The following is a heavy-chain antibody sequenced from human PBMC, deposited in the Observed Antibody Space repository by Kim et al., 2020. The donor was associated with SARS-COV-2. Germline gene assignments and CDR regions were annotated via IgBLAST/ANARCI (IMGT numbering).Heavy chain of an antibody. V-gene: IGHV4-31*03. D-gene: IGHD3-22*01. CDR2: IYYSGST. J-gene: IGHJ5*02. Sequence: SETLSLTCTVSGGSISSGGYYWSWIRQHPGKGLEWIGYIYYSGSTYYNPSLKSRVTISVDTSKNQFSLKLSSVTAADTAVYYCARSLSSGYSHGSWFDPWGQGTLVTVSS. CDR1: GGSISSGGYY. CDR3: ARSLSSGYSHGSWFDP.